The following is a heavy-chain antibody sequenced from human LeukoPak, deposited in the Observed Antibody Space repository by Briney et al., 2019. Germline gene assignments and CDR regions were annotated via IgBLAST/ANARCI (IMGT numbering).Heavy chain of an antibody. CDR3: ARDRGAYSDF. J-gene: IGHJ4*02. CDR2: VNPNSGDT. CDR1: GYTFTGYY. V-gene: IGHV1-2*02. D-gene: IGHD4-11*01. Sequence: ASVKVSCKASGYTFTGYYIHWLRQAPGQGLEWMGWVNPNSGDTKLAQRFQGRVTLTRDTSITTAYMELSRPTSDDTAIYYCARDRGAYSDFWGQGTLVTVSS.